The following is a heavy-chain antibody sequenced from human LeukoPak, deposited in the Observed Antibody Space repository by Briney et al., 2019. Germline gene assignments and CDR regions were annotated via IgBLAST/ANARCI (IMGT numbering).Heavy chain of an antibody. V-gene: IGHV1-2*02. D-gene: IGHD6-25*01. Sequence: ASVKVSCKASGYTFTGYYMHWVRQAPGQGLEWMGWINPNSGGTNYAQKFQGRVTMTRDTAISTAYMGLSSIKSDHTALYYCARRAVYSSYGMDVWGQGTTVTVSS. CDR1: GYTFTGYY. J-gene: IGHJ6*02. CDR2: INPNSGGT. CDR3: ARRAVYSSYGMDV.